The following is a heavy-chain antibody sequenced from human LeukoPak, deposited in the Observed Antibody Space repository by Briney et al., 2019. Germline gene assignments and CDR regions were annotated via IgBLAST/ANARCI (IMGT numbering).Heavy chain of an antibody. CDR2: IYTSGST. J-gene: IGHJ6*02. Sequence: SETLSLTCTVSGGSISSYYWSWIRQPAGKGLEWIGRIYTSGSTNYNPSLKSRVTMSVDTSKNQFSLKLSSVTAADTAVYYCARHRHPEYYDILTGYSSAYYYGMDVWGQGTTVTVSS. CDR3: ARHRHPEYYDILTGYSSAYYYGMDV. D-gene: IGHD3-9*01. CDR1: GGSISSYY. V-gene: IGHV4-4*07.